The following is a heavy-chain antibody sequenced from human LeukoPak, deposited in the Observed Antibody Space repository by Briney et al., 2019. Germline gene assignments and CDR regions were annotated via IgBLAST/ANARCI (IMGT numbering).Heavy chain of an antibody. CDR2: ISWDAGSA. V-gene: IGHV3-43*01. CDR3: VKGGTYTGGLDY. Sequence: GGSLRLSCAASGFTFSSYWMHWVRQAPGKGLEWVSLISWDAGSAYYADSVKGRFTISRDNSENSLFLQMNSLRTEDTALYYCVKGGTYTGGLDYWGQGTLVTVSS. J-gene: IGHJ4*02. CDR1: GFTFSSYW. D-gene: IGHD1-26*01.